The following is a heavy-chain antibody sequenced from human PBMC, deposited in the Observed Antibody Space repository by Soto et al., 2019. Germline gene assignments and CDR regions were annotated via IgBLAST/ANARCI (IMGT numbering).Heavy chain of an antibody. CDR3: ARVIVLVVVAAEINWFDP. CDR2: IYYSGST. CDR1: GGSISSGGYY. V-gene: IGHV4-31*03. Sequence: SETLSLTCTVSGGSISSGGYYWSWIRQHPGKGLEWIGYIYYSGSTYYNPSLKSRVTISVDTSKNQFSLKLSSVTAADTAVYYCARVIVLVVVAAEINWFDPWGQGTLVTVSS. J-gene: IGHJ5*02. D-gene: IGHD2-15*01.